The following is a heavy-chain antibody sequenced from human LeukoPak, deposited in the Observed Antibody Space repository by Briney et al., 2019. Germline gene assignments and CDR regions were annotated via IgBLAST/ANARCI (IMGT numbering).Heavy chain of an antibody. J-gene: IGHJ6*03. CDR3: ASFYYGSGSPTYYYYMDV. V-gene: IGHV1-69*05. CDR2: IIPIFGTA. D-gene: IGHD3-10*01. CDR1: GGTFSSYT. Sequence: SVKVSCKASGGTFSSYTISWVRQAPGQGLEWMGGIIPIFGTANYAQKFQGRVTITTDESTSTAYMELSSLRSEDTAVYYCASFYYGSGSPTYYYYMDVWGKGTTVTVSS.